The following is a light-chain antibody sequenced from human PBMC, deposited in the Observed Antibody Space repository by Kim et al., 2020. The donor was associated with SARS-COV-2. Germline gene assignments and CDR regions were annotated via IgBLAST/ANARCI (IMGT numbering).Light chain of an antibody. CDR2: GAS. V-gene: IGKV3-20*01. J-gene: IGKJ2*01. CDR3: QQYTTSPPAYT. Sequence: PGERATLSCRASQSISSEFLAWYQQISGQPPRLLMFGASNRVAGIPDRFSGGGSGTDFTLTITRLEPADSAVYYCQQYTTSPPAYTFGQGTKLEI. CDR1: QSISSEF.